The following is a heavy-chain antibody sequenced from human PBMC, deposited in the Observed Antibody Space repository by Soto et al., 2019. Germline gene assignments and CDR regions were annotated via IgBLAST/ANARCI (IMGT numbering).Heavy chain of an antibody. D-gene: IGHD1-1*01. CDR3: ARDRGVERFDY. J-gene: IGHJ4*02. CDR2: IRQDGGEK. CDR1: GFTFSNYW. V-gene: IGHV3-7*01. Sequence: GGSLRLSCATSGFTFSNYWMSWVRQAPGKGLEWVANIRQDGGEKYHVDSVKGRFTISRDNAKNSLFLQMNSLRAEDTAVYYCARDRGVERFDYWGQGALVTVS.